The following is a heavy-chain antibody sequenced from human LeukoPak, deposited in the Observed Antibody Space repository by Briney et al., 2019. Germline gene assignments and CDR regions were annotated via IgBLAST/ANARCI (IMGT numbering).Heavy chain of an antibody. CDR1: GGSFSSYY. D-gene: IGHD1-26*01. Sequence: SETLSLTCAVYGGSFSSYYWSWIRQSPGKGLEWIAEINHRGDTNYNPSVKSRVTISVDTSKNQFSLKVTSLTAEDTAVYYCARVRPGDADSWGQGTLVSVSS. J-gene: IGHJ5*01. CDR2: INHRGDT. V-gene: IGHV4-34*01. CDR3: ARVRPGDADS.